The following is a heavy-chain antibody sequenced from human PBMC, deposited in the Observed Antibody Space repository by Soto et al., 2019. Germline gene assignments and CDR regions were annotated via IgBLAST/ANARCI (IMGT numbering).Heavy chain of an antibody. CDR3: ARGPDY. CDR1: GGSISSGGYS. Sequence: QLQLQESGSGLVKPSQTLSLTCAVSGGSISSGGYSWSWIRQPPGKGLKWIGYIYHGGSTCYHPSLKSRVSIAVDRYKNQFSRKLSSVTAADTAVYYCARGPDYWGQGTLVTVSS. V-gene: IGHV4-30-2*01. J-gene: IGHJ4*02. CDR2: IYHGGST.